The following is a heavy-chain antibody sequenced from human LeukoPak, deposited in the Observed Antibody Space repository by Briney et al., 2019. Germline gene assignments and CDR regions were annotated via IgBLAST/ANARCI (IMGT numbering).Heavy chain of an antibody. CDR3: ARSGSYGFFDY. J-gene: IGHJ4*02. CDR2: INPNSGGT. Sequence: ASVKVSCKASGYTFTSYGISWVRQAPGQGLEWMGWINPNSGGTNYAQKFQGRVTMTRDTSISTAYMELSRLRSDDTAVYYCARSGSYGFFDYWGQGTLVTVSS. V-gene: IGHV1-2*02. CDR1: GYTFTSYG. D-gene: IGHD1-26*01.